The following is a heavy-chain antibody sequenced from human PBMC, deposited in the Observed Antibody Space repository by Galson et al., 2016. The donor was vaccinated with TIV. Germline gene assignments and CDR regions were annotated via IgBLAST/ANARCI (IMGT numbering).Heavy chain of an antibody. J-gene: IGHJ1*01. V-gene: IGHV1-18*01. Sequence: SVKVSCKASGYSFTTYGISWVRQAPGQGLEWMGWISAYNGNTNYGQKFQGRVSLTRDTSTSTAFMELRSLRSDDTAVYFCVRESETTKVIYFHHWGQGTLVTVSS. CDR2: ISAYNGNT. D-gene: IGHD3-10*01. CDR3: VRESETTKVIYFHH. CDR1: GYSFTTYG.